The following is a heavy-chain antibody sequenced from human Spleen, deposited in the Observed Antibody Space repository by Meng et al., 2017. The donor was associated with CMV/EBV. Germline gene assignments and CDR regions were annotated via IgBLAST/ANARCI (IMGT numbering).Heavy chain of an antibody. Sequence: GGSLRLSCTVSGITFCSYAMSWVRQAPGKGLEWVSAISGSGDSTYYADSVKGRFTISRDNSKTTLSLQMNSLRAEDTAVYYCAKDRGSSWSTYYYYGMDVWGQGTTVTVSS. V-gene: IGHV3-23*01. CDR3: AKDRGSSWSTYYYYGMDV. CDR1: GITFCSYA. CDR2: ISGSGDST. J-gene: IGHJ6*02. D-gene: IGHD6-13*01.